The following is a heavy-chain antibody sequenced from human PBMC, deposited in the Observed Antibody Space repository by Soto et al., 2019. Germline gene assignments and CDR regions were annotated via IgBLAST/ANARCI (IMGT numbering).Heavy chain of an antibody. Sequence: GASVKVSCKASGYTFTGYYMHWVLQAPGQGLEWMGWINPNSGGTNYAQKFQGRVTMTRDTSISTAYMELSRLRSDDTAVYYCARSPKIYYDYVWGSYRSYYFDYWGQGTLVTVSS. J-gene: IGHJ4*02. CDR2: INPNSGGT. CDR3: ARSPKIYYDYVWGSYRSYYFDY. D-gene: IGHD3-16*02. CDR1: GYTFTGYY. V-gene: IGHV1-2*02.